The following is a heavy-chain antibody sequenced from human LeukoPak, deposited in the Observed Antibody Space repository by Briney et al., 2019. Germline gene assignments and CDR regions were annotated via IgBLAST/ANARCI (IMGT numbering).Heavy chain of an antibody. D-gene: IGHD6-13*01. CDR2: ISGSGGST. Sequence: PGGSLRLSCAASGFTFSSYAMSWVRQAPGKGLGWVSAISGSGGSTYYADSVKGRFTISRDNSKNTLYLQMNSLRAEDTAVYYCAKRYSSSSTSYYFDYWGQGTLVTVSS. J-gene: IGHJ4*02. CDR1: GFTFSSYA. V-gene: IGHV3-23*01. CDR3: AKRYSSSSTSYYFDY.